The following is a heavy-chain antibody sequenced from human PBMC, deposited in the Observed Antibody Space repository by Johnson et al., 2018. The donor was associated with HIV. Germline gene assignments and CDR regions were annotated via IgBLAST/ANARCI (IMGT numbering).Heavy chain of an antibody. V-gene: IGHV3-23*04. CDR2: ITGTGGST. D-gene: IGHD5-12*01. CDR3: ASQVRGLRLGVDAFDI. Sequence: VQLVESGGGVVQPGRSVRLSCAASGLSFSSYGMEWVRQAPGKGLEWVSGITGTGGSTYYADSVKGRFTISRDNSKNTLYLQMNSLRAEDTAVYYCASQVRGLRLGVDAFDIWGQGTLVTVSS. CDR1: GLSFSSYG. J-gene: IGHJ3*02.